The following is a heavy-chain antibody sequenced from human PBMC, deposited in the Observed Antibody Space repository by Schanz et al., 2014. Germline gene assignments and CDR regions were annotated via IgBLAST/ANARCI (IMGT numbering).Heavy chain of an antibody. Sequence: QVQLVQSGAEVRKPGASVKVSCKASGYTFTSYSMHWVRQAPGQGLEWMGIINLSGGSTNNAQKFQGRLTMTTDTSTSTSYMELTSLRFDDTAVYYCARDFSAYVGNYFDYWGQGTLVTVSS. CDR1: GYTFTSYS. CDR3: ARDFSAYVGNYFDY. D-gene: IGHD5-12*01. CDR2: INLSGGST. V-gene: IGHV1-46*01. J-gene: IGHJ4*02.